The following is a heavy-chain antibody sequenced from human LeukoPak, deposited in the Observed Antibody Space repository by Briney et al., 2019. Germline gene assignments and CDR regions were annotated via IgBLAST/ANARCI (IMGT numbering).Heavy chain of an antibody. CDR3: ARSWFGEFRFSDY. D-gene: IGHD3-10*01. V-gene: IGHV1-2*02. Sequence: ASVKVSCKASGYTSTGYYMHWVRQAPGQGLEWMGWINPNSGGTNYAQKFQGRVTMTRDTSISTAYMELSRLRSDDTAVYYCARSWFGEFRFSDYWGQGTLVTVSS. CDR1: GYTSTGYY. J-gene: IGHJ4*02. CDR2: INPNSGGT.